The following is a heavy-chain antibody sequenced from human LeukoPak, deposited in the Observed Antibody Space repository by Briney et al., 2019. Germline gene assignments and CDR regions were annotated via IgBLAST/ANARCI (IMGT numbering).Heavy chain of an antibody. D-gene: IGHD5/OR15-5a*01. J-gene: IGHJ4*02. CDR2: ISTSGRAT. CDR1: GFAFSSYA. CDR3: SKARGSSVYEQFYY. Sequence: TGGSLRLSCAASGFAFSSYAMTWLRQAPEKGLQWVSTISTSGRATYYADSVEGRFTISRDNSKNTLYLQMNSLRADDTAVYYCSKARGSSVYEQFYYWVQGTQVTVSP. V-gene: IGHV3-23*01.